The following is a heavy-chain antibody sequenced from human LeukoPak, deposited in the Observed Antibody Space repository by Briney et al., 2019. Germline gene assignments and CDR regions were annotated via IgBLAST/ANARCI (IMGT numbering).Heavy chain of an antibody. CDR1: GGPISSGGYY. CDR2: IYHSGST. Sequence: SETLSLTCTVSGGPISSGGYYWSWIRQPPGKGLEWIGYIYHSGSTYYNPSLQSRVTISVDRSKNQFSLKLSSVTAADTAVYYCAREGKLGADYWGQGTLVTVSS. J-gene: IGHJ4*02. V-gene: IGHV4-30-2*01. CDR3: AREGKLGADY. D-gene: IGHD7-27*01.